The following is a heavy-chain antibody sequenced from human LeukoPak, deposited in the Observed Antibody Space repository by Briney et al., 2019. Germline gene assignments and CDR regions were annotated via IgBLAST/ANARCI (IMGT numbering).Heavy chain of an antibody. Sequence: PGGSLRLSCAASGFTFSSYGMHWVRQAPGKGLEWVAFIRYDGSNKYYADSVKGRFTISRDNSKNMLYLQMNSLRAEDTAVYYCARDRVNYGYFDYWGQGTLVTVSS. CDR1: GFTFSSYG. CDR3: ARDRVNYGYFDY. V-gene: IGHV3-30*02. CDR2: IRYDGSNK. J-gene: IGHJ4*02. D-gene: IGHD1-7*01.